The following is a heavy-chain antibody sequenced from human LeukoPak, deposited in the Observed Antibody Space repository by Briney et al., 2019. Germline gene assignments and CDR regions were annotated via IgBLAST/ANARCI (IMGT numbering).Heavy chain of an antibody. CDR2: IYSSGNT. Sequence: SETLSLTCTVSGGSISSSSYYWGWIRQSPGKGLEWIGRIYSSGNTNYNPSLKSRVTLSVDTSKNQFSLKLDSVTAADTAVYYCARDRARSYYFDFWGQGTLVTVSS. V-gene: IGHV4-39*07. CDR1: GGSISSSSYY. J-gene: IGHJ4*02. D-gene: IGHD3-10*01. CDR3: ARDRARSYYFDF.